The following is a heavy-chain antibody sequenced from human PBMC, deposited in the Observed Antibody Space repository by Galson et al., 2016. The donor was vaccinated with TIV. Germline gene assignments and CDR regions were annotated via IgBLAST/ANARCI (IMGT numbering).Heavy chain of an antibody. D-gene: IGHD1-7*01. Sequence: ISGDSVSGNTAAWNWVRQSPSRGLEWLGRTCYTSKWNTDYAVSVKGRIIIRPDTSMNQVSLQLSSVIPDDTAVYYCSRGNWNYGMGGAMDVWGRGTTVTVSS. V-gene: IGHV6-1*01. CDR3: SRGNWNYGMGGAMDV. J-gene: IGHJ6*02. CDR2: TCYTSKWNT. CDR1: GDSVSGNTAA.